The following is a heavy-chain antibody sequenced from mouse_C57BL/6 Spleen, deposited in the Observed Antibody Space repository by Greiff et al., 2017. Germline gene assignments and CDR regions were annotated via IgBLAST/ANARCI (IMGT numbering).Heavy chain of an antibody. CDR3: ARRPTIYYSNYWFAY. D-gene: IGHD2-5*01. Sequence: VKLQQPGAELVRPGSSVKLSCKASGYTFTSYWMDWVKQRPGQGLEWIGNIYPSDSETHYNQKFKDKATLTVDKSSSTAYMQLSSLTSEDSAVYYCARRPTIYYSNYWFAYWGQGTLVTVSA. J-gene: IGHJ3*01. CDR2: IYPSDSET. V-gene: IGHV1-61*01. CDR1: GYTFTSYW.